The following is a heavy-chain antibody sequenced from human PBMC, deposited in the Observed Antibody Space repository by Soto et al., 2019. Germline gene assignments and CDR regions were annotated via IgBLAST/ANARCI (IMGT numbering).Heavy chain of an antibody. D-gene: IGHD1-20*01. CDR1: GGSISSGGYY. CDR2: IYYSGST. CDR3: ARVMGGNWNATAY. J-gene: IGHJ4*02. Sequence: QVQLQESGPGLVKPSQTLSLTCTVSGGSISSGGYYWSWIRQHPGKGLEWIAYIYYSGSTYYNRSLKSRVTISVDTSKNHFSLKPSSVTAADTAVYYCARVMGGNWNATAYWGQGTLVTVSS. V-gene: IGHV4-31*03.